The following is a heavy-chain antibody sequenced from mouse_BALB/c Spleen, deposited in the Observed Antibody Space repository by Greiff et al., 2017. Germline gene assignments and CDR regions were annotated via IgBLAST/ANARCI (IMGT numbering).Heavy chain of an antibody. D-gene: IGHD3-1*01. J-gene: IGHJ3*01. CDR1: GYAFTNYL. V-gene: IGHV1-54*01. CDR3: ARSTGAWFAY. Sequence: VKLQESGAELVRPGTSVKVSCKASGYAFTNYLIEWVKQRPGQGLEWIGVINPGSGGTNYNEKFKGKATLTADKSSSTAYMQLSSLTSDDSAVYFCARSTGAWFAYWGQGTLVTVSA. CDR2: INPGSGGT.